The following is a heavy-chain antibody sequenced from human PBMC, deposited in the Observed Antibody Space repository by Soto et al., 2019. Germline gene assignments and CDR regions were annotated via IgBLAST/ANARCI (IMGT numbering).Heavy chain of an antibody. Sequence: SETLSLTCAVYGGSFSGYYWSWIRQPPGKGLEWIGEINHSGSTNYNPSLKSRVTISVXXXXXXFXLXLNXXTAADTAVYYCARDKGFDYFDYWGQGTLVTVSS. CDR1: GGSFSGYY. V-gene: IGHV4-34*01. CDR3: ARDKGFDYFDY. CDR2: INHSGST. J-gene: IGHJ4*02.